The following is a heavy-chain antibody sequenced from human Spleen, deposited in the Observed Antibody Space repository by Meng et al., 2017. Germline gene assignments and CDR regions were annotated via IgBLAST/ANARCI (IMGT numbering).Heavy chain of an antibody. Sequence: QGQLHQFDAGPLNPPLTWSLTVVVSGWSFSDYCWSWLRQPPGKGLEWIWEINHSASTNYNPSLESRATISVDTSQNNLSLKLSSVTAADSAVYYCARCPTTMAHDFDYWGQGTLVTVSS. CDR1: GWSFSDYC. J-gene: IGHJ4*02. D-gene: IGHD4-11*01. CDR2: INHSAST. V-gene: IGHV4-34*01. CDR3: ARCPTTMAHDFDY.